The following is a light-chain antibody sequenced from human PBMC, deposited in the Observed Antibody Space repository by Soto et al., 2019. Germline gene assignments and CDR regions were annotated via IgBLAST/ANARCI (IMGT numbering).Light chain of an antibody. CDR3: AAWDDSLSVHVV. CDR2: EVT. CDR1: SSDVGGSMF. V-gene: IGLV2-14*01. J-gene: IGLJ2*01. Sequence: QFVLTQPASVSGSPGQSITISCTGTSSDVGGSMFVSWYQQHPGKVPKLMIFEVTKRPSGVSNRFSGSKSGNTASLTISGLQAEDEADYYCAAWDDSLSVHVVFGGGTKLTVL.